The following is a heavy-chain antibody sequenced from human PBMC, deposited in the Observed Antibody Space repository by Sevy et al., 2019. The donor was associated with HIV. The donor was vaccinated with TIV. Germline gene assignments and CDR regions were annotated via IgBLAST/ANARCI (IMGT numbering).Heavy chain of an antibody. CDR3: ASEVMLRFDY. D-gene: IGHD2-21*01. CDR2: INRDSGGT. Sequence: ASVKVSCKAPGHTFSGYYMHWVRQAPGQGPEWMGWINRDSGGTNYAQIFQGRVTMTRDTSISTAYLELSRLRSDDTAVYYCASEVMLRFDYWGQGTQVTVSS. CDR1: GHTFSGYY. V-gene: IGHV1-2*02. J-gene: IGHJ4*02.